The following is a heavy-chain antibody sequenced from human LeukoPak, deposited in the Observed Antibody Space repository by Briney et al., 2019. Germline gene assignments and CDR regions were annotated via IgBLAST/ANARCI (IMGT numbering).Heavy chain of an antibody. D-gene: IGHD1-26*01. J-gene: IGHJ5*02. V-gene: IGHV3-20*01. CDR1: GFTFDDYG. CDR3: AREMYSGSYYWFDP. CDR2: INWNGGST. Sequence: GGSLRLSCAASGFTFDDYGMSWVRHAPGKGLEWVSGINWNGGSTGYADSVKGRFTISRDNAKNSLYLQMNSLRAEDTALYHCAREMYSGSYYWFDPWGQGTLVTVSS.